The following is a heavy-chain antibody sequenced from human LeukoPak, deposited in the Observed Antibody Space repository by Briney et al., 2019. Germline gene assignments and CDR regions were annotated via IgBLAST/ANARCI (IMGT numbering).Heavy chain of an antibody. CDR3: ARARDTAMEPALFDY. Sequence: PSETLSLTCTVSGGSISSGGYYWSWIRQHPGTGLEWIGYIYYSGSTYYNPSLKSRVTISVDTSKNQFSLKLSSVTAADTAVYYCARARDTAMEPALFDYWGQGTLVTVSS. CDR2: IYYSGST. D-gene: IGHD5-18*01. V-gene: IGHV4-31*03. CDR1: GGSISSGGYY. J-gene: IGHJ4*02.